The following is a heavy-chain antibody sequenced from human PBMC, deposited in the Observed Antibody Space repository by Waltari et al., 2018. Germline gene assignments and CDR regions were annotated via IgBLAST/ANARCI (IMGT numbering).Heavy chain of an antibody. D-gene: IGHD2-15*01. CDR3: APDRGRGLYLDT. V-gene: IGHV4-4*02. CDR1: GESVSSPYL. J-gene: IGHJ4*02. CDR2: VHGSGRT. Sequence: QLKLQESGPGLVKPSGTLLLTFGVSGESVSSPYLWNLVRQPPGKGLEWLGKVHGSGRTNYIPPIPGRRTPSPAPCYNHISRRVTSATDAHTAVYYCAPDRGRGLYLDTWSPGTLVTVSP.